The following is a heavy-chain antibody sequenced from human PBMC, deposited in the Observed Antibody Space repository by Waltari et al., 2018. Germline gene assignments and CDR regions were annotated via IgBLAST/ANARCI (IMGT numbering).Heavy chain of an antibody. Sequence: QVQLVQSGAEVKKPGSSVKVSCKASGGTFSSDALSWVRQAPGQGLEWMGGIIPIFGTANYAQKFQGRVTITADESTSTAYMELSSLRSEDTAVYYCASHDSSGYYRGYYFDYWGQGTLVTVSS. CDR2: IIPIFGTA. CDR1: GGTFSSDA. V-gene: IGHV1-69*01. D-gene: IGHD3-22*01. J-gene: IGHJ4*02. CDR3: ASHDSSGYYRGYYFDY.